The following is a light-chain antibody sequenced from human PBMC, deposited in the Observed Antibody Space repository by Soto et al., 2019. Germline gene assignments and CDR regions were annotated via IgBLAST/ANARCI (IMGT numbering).Light chain of an antibody. CDR3: SSYTSSSTLDYV. Sequence: QSVLTQPASVSGSPGQSITISCTGTSSDVGGYNYVSWYQQHPGKAPKLMIYDVSNRPSGVSNRFSGSKSGNTASLTISGLRAEDEADYYCSSYTSSSTLDYVFGTGTKLTV. J-gene: IGLJ1*01. CDR1: SSDVGGYNY. CDR2: DVS. V-gene: IGLV2-14*01.